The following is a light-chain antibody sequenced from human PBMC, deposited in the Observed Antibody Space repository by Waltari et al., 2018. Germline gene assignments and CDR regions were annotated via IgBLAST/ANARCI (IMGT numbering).Light chain of an antibody. J-gene: IGLJ3*02. CDR2: RNN. CDR3: ATWDDSLSGWM. CDR1: SSNIGSNL. V-gene: IGLV1-47*01. Sequence: QSVLTQPPSASATPGPRVSISCSGSSSNIGSNLVYWYQHLPGKAPKLLIYRNNQRPSGIPDRFSGSKSGTSASLAISGLRSEDEADYYCATWDDSLSGWMFGGGTKLTVL.